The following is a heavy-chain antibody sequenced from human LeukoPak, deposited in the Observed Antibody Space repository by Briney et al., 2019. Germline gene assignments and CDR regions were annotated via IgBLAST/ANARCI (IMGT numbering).Heavy chain of an antibody. CDR1: VGSSSGYY. J-gene: IGHJ4*02. V-gene: IGHV4-34*01. CDR3: ATAPADDSVWGSYRSCFDY. CDR2: INHSGST. Sequence: SETLSLTRAVYVGSSSGYYWSWIRQPRGQGLEWIGEINHSGSTNYNPSLKSRVTISVDTSKKPFALKLNSVTAADTAVYYCATAPADDSVWGSYRSCFDYWGQGTLVTVSA. D-gene: IGHD3-16*02.